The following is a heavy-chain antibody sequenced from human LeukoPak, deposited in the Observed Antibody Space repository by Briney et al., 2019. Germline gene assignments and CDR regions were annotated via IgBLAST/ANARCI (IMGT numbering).Heavy chain of an antibody. CDR2: AYHSGST. CDR3: ARDLAGDYQH. D-gene: IGHD3-10*01. J-gene: IGHJ1*01. CDR1: GGSISDNDW. Sequence: SETLSLTCAVSGGSISDNDWWTWIRQSPGKGLEWIGDAYHSGSTTYNPSLKSRVTISLDKSKKQVSLKLNSVTATDTAVYYCARDLAGDYQHWGQGTLVTVSS. V-gene: IGHV4-4*02.